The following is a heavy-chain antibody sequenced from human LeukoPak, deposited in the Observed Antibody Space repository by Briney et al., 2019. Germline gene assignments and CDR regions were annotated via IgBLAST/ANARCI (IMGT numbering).Heavy chain of an antibody. Sequence: SETLSLTCTVSGGSVSSGTYYWTWIRQSPGKGLEWIGCFYNSGSANYNPSLKSRVTISVDTSKNQFSLKLSSVTAADTAVYYCARVIGGSLDYWGQGTLVTVSS. D-gene: IGHD3-10*01. CDR3: ARVIGGSLDY. CDR1: GGSVSSGTYY. CDR2: FYNSGSA. J-gene: IGHJ4*02. V-gene: IGHV4-61*01.